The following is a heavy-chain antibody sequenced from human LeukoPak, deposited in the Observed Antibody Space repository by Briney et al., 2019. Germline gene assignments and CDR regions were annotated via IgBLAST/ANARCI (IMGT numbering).Heavy chain of an antibody. CDR3: ARGGYYLGIDY. V-gene: IGHV4-39*07. CDR2: IYYSGST. D-gene: IGHD3-3*01. CDR1: GGSISSSSYY. J-gene: IGHJ4*02. Sequence: SETLSLTCSVSGGSISSSSYYWGWIRQPPGNGLEWIGSIYYSGSTYYNPSLKSRVTISVDTSKNQFSLKLSSVTAADTAVYYCARGGYYLGIDYWGQGTLVTVSS.